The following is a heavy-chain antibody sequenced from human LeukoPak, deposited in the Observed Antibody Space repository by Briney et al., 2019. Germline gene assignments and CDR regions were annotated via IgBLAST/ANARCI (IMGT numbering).Heavy chain of an antibody. Sequence: GASVKVSCKASGYTFTSHGISWVRQAPGQGLEWMGWISAYNGNTNYAQKLQGRVTMTTDTSTSTAYMELRSLRSDDTAVYYCARRLVLRYFDWQYYYYGMDVWGQGTTVTVSS. J-gene: IGHJ6*02. CDR1: GYTFTSHG. CDR2: ISAYNGNT. V-gene: IGHV1-18*01. CDR3: ARRLVLRYFDWQYYYYGMDV. D-gene: IGHD3-9*01.